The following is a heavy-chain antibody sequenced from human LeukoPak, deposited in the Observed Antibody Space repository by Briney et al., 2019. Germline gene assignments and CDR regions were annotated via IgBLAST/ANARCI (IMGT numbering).Heavy chain of an antibody. J-gene: IGHJ6*02. CDR2: ISAYNGDT. D-gene: IGHD3-3*01. Sequence: ASVKVSCKASGYTFTNYGITWVRQAPGQGLEWMGWISAYNGDTNYAQRFQGRITMTTDISTTTAYMELRSLRSDDTAVYYCATLGDVLRLFPLISLDGMDVWGQGTTVTVSS. CDR3: ATLGDVLRLFPLISLDGMDV. V-gene: IGHV1-18*01. CDR1: GYTFTNYG.